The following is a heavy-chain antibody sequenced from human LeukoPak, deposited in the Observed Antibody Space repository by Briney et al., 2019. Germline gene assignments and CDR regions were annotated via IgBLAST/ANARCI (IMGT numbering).Heavy chain of an antibody. D-gene: IGHD3-22*01. V-gene: IGHV3-23*01. Sequence: GGSLRLSCVASGFTFTNYAMSWVRQAPGKGLEWVSAISGSGGSTYYADSVKGRFTISRDNSKNTLYLQMNSLRAEDTAVYYCAKTDSSGPLDYWGQGTLVTVSS. CDR3: AKTDSSGPLDY. J-gene: IGHJ4*02. CDR2: ISGSGGST. CDR1: GFTFTNYA.